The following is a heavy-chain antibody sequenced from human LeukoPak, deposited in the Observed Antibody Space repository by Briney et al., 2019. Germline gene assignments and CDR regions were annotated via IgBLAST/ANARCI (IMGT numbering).Heavy chain of an antibody. V-gene: IGHV3-23*01. CDR3: AKDAPVHSVVVPAANS. Sequence: GGSLRLSCAASGFTFSSYAMSWVRQTPGKGLEWVSAISGSGGSTYYADSVKGRFTISRDNSKNTLYLQMNSLRAEDTAVYYCAKDAPVHSVVVPAANSWGQGTLVTVSS. CDR2: ISGSGGST. J-gene: IGHJ4*02. CDR1: GFTFSSYA. D-gene: IGHD2-2*01.